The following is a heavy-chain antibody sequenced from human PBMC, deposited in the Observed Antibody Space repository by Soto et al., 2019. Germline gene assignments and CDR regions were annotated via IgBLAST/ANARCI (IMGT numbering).Heavy chain of an antibody. J-gene: IGHJ5*02. CDR3: ARDGDPGYTFWSGPLGGGRFDP. CDR2: IVPMFGTA. CDR1: GGTFGNTA. V-gene: IGHV1-69*12. Sequence: QVQRVQSGAKVKKPGSSVNVSCKTSGGTFGNTAVTWVRQAPGQGLEWMGGIVPMFGTANYAQKFQGRVTITADESTNTAYMELRSLRSDDTAVYYCARDGDPGYTFWSGPLGGGRFDPWGQGTLVTVSS. D-gene: IGHD3-3*01.